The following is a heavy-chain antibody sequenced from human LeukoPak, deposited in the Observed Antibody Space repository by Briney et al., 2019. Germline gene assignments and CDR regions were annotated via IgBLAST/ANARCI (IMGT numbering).Heavy chain of an antibody. CDR1: GFTFSSYA. V-gene: IGHV3-23*01. J-gene: IGHJ4*02. D-gene: IGHD3-22*01. CDR3: AKMSISGYAFDY. Sequence: GGSLRLSCAASGFTFSSYAMSWVRQAPGKGLEWVSTISGSGVSTHYADSVKGRFTIPRDNSKNTLHLQMNSLRAEDTAVYYCAKMSISGYAFDYWGQGTLVTVSS. CDR2: ISGSGVST.